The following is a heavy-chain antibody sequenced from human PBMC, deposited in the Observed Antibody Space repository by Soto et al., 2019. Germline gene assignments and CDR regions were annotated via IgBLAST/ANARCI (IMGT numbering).Heavy chain of an antibody. CDR3: ARHHGPTTAENWFDP. J-gene: IGHJ5*02. Sequence: QVHLVQSGVEVKTLGASVKVSCQASGYTFFTYDISWVRQAPGQGLEWMGWISTYSGDTKYAQKFHDSVTVTTDTTTTTAYRELRSLISDDAYVYYCARHHGPTTAENWFDPWGQGAVVTGSS. V-gene: IGHV1-18*01. CDR1: GYTFFTYD. CDR2: ISTYSGDT. D-gene: IGHD5-12*01.